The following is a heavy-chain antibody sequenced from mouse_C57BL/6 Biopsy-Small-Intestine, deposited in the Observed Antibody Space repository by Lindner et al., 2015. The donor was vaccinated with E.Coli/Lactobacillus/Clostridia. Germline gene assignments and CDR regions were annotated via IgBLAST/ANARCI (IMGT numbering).Heavy chain of an antibody. CDR2: ILPGSGYT. V-gene: IGHV1-9*01. CDR1: GYTFTGYW. D-gene: IGHD2-5*01. J-gene: IGHJ1*03. CDR3: ARAYSNWYFVC. Sequence: VQLQESGAELVKPGASVKMSCKASGYTFTGYWIEWVKQRPGHGLEWIGEILPGSGYTNDKEKFKGKATFTADTSSNTAYMQLSSLTTEDSAIYYCARAYSNWYFVCLGHRDHGHRLL.